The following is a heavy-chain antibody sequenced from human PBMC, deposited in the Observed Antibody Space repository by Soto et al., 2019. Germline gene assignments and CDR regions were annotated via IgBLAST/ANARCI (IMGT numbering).Heavy chain of an antibody. CDR3: AREERQNWGYYYYGMDV. V-gene: IGHV3-33*01. J-gene: IGHJ6*02. D-gene: IGHD7-27*01. CDR2: IWYDGSNK. Sequence: GGSLRLSCAASGFTFSSYGMHWVRQAPGKGLEWVAVIWYDGSNKYYADSVKGRFTISRDNSKNTLYLQMNSLRAEDTAMYYYAREERQNWGYYYYGMDVWGQGTTVTVSS. CDR1: GFTFSSYG.